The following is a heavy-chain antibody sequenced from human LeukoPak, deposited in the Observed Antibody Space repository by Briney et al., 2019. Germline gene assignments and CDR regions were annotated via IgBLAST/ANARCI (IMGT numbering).Heavy chain of an antibody. V-gene: IGHV3-7*01. D-gene: IGHD2-2*01. J-gene: IGHJ4*02. CDR2: INHNGNVN. CDR3: VSFYETY. CDR1: GFTFSSYR. Sequence: SGGSLRLSCAASGFTFSSYRMNWARQAPGKGLEWVASINHNGNVNYYVDSVKGRFTISKDNAKNTVYLQMNNLRAEDTAVYYCVSFYETYWGRGTLVTVSS.